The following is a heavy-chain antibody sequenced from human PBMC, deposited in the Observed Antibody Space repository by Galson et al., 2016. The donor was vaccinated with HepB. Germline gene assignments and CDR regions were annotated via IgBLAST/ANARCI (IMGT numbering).Heavy chain of an antibody. D-gene: IGHD4-11*01. CDR1: GFTFNDYV. J-gene: IGHJ6*04. V-gene: IGHV3-21*06. CDR2: IISSSSYI. Sequence: SLRLSCAASGFTFNDYVVHWVRQAPGKGLEWVSSIISSSSYIYYADSVKGRFSVSRNNAKNSLYVQMNNLRAEDTAVYYCARRGNYMGEALGVWGKGTTVTVSS. CDR3: ARRGNYMGEALGV.